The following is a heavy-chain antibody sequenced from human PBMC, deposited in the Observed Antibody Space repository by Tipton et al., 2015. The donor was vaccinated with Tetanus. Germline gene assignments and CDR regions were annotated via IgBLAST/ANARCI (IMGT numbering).Heavy chain of an antibody. V-gene: IGHV4-31*11. CDR3: ARDQARGARGWNYFDY. Sequence: GLVKPSQTLSVTCAVSGGSIGSGGYYWSWIRQHPGKGLEWIGDIYNSGSTYYNPSLKSRVTILVDTTKNQFSLKLKSVTAADTAVYYCARDQARGARGWNYFDYWGQGSLVTVSS. CDR1: GGSIGSGGYY. D-gene: IGHD1-26*01. CDR2: IYNSGST. J-gene: IGHJ4*02.